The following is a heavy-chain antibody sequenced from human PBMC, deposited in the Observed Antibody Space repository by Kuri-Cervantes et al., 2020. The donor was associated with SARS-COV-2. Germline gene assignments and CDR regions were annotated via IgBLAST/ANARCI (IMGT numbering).Heavy chain of an antibody. V-gene: IGHV3-23*01. Sequence: GGSLRLSCAVSGFTFSTYAMDWVRQAPGKGPEWVSAISRSGASTYYADSVKGRFTISRDNSRNTLNLQMNSLRAEDTAVYYCAKRYDTSGDYWHYFDYWGQGTLVTVSS. D-gene: IGHD3-22*01. J-gene: IGHJ4*02. CDR1: GFTFSTYA. CDR3: AKRYDTSGDYWHYFDY. CDR2: ISRSGAST.